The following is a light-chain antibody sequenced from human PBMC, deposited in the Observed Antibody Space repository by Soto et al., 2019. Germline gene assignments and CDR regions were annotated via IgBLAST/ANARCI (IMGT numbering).Light chain of an antibody. Sequence: DIQLTQHPSTLSASVGDRVTITCRASQRISTYLNWYQQKPGKAPKFLIYGASTLQSGVPSRFTGSGSGTDFTLTVNSLQAEDFATYYCQQSYTSPTTFGQGRRLEIK. J-gene: IGKJ5*01. V-gene: IGKV1-39*01. CDR1: QRISTY. CDR2: GAS. CDR3: QQSYTSPTT.